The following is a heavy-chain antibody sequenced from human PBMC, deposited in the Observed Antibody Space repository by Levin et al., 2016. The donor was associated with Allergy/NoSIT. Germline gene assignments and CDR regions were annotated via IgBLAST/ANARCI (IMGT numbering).Heavy chain of an antibody. V-gene: IGHV3-30-3*01. CDR2: ISFGGSNT. J-gene: IGHJ5*02. Sequence: GESLKISCAASGFAFNTYAMHWVRQAPGEGLEWLAIISFGGSNTYYADSVKGRFTISRDNSKKTVYLQMNSLRGEDTAVYYCAREGGPQAGPLDWFDPWGQGTLVTVSA. CDR1: GFAFNTYA. CDR3: AREGGPQAGPLDWFDP. D-gene: IGHD6-19*01.